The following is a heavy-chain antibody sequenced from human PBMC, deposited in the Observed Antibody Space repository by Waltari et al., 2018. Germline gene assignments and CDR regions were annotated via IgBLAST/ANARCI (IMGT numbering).Heavy chain of an antibody. Sequence: QLQLQESGPGLVKPSETLSLTCTVSGGSISSSSYYWGWIRQLPGKGLEWIGSIYYSGSTYYNPSLKSRVTISVDTSKNQFSLKLSSVTAADTAVYYCASSLKYGGRLDAFDIWGQGTMVTVSS. D-gene: IGHD3-10*01. J-gene: IGHJ3*02. CDR2: IYYSGST. CDR3: ASSLKYGGRLDAFDI. V-gene: IGHV4-39*01. CDR1: GGSISSSSYY.